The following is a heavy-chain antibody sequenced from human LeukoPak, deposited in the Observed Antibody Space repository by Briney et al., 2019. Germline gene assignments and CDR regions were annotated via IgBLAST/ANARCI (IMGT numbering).Heavy chain of an antibody. CDR1: GYSFTSYW. CDR2: IYPGDSAT. Sequence: GESLKISCEGSGYSFTSYWIGWVRQMPGKGLEWMGIIYPGDSATRNSPSFQGQVTISADKSISTAYLQWSSLKSSDTAMYYCARRYSDSWYVFDYWGKGTLVIVSS. CDR3: ARRYSDSWYVFDY. V-gene: IGHV5-51*01. D-gene: IGHD6-13*01. J-gene: IGHJ4*02.